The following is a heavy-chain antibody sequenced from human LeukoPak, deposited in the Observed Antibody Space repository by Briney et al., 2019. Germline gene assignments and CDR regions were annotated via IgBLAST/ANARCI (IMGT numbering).Heavy chain of an antibody. J-gene: IGHJ4*02. D-gene: IGHD5-24*01. V-gene: IGHV4-34*01. Sequence: PSETLSLTCAVYGGSFSGYYWSWIGQPPGKGLEWIGEINHSGSTNYNPSLKSRVTISVDTSKNQFSLRLSSVTAADTAVYYCARWVATIEKSSFDHWGQGSLVTVSS. CDR2: INHSGST. CDR3: ARWVATIEKSSFDH. CDR1: GGSFSGYY.